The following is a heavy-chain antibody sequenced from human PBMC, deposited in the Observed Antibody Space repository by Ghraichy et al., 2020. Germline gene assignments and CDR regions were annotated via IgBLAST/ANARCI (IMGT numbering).Heavy chain of an antibody. Sequence: GGSLRLSCAASGLTFSSYSMNWVRQAPGEGLEWVSSISSSSSYIYYADSVKGRFTISRDNAKNSLYLQMNSLRAEDTAVYYCARDLAPGQTWAWFDPWGQGTLVTVSS. CDR2: ISSSSSYI. CDR3: ARDLAPGQTWAWFDP. J-gene: IGHJ5*02. D-gene: IGHD7-27*01. CDR1: GLTFSSYS. V-gene: IGHV3-21*01.